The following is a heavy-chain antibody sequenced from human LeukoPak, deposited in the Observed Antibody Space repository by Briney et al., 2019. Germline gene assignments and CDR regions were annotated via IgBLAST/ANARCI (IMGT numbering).Heavy chain of an antibody. J-gene: IGHJ4*02. CDR2: ISWNSGSI. D-gene: IGHD3-22*01. V-gene: IGHV3-9*01. CDR3: AKDTEPSYYDSSGYPAPYFDY. CDR1: GFTFDDYA. Sequence: GRSLRLSCAASGFTFDDYAMHWVRQAPGKGLEWVSGISWNSGSIGYADSVKGRFTISRDNAKSSLYLQMNSLRAEDTALYYCAKDTEPSYYDSSGYPAPYFDYWGQGTLVTVSS.